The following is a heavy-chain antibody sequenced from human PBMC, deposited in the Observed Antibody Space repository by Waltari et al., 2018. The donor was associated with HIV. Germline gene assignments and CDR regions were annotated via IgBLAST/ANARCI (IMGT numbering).Heavy chain of an antibody. J-gene: IGHJ2*01. D-gene: IGHD7-27*01. CDR2: ISSSSYTT. CDR1: GFSFSRYA. V-gene: IGHV3-48*04. CDR3: ARDLSALGYWYFDL. Sequence: EAQLVESGGGLVEPGGSLSLSCEASGFSFSRYALNWVRQAPGKGLEWVSYISSSSYTTYYADFVKGRFTISRDSAKNSLYLQMSSLRAEDTAVYYCARDLSALGYWYFDLWGRGTLVTVSS.